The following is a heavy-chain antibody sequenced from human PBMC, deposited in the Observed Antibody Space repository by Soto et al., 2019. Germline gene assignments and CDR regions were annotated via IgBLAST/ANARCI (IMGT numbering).Heavy chain of an antibody. J-gene: IGHJ6*01. V-gene: IGHV3-13*01. D-gene: IGHD3-10*01. CDR1: GFTFRSFD. CDR2: IGLVDNT. CDR3: TRGGVPPGYTMAV. Sequence: PGGSLRLSCAASGFTFRSFDMHWVRQAAGKSPDWVATIGLVDNTYYAGYVKGRFTISREDARNSVYLQMNSLGAGDTAVYFCTRGGVPPGYTMAVGGQGTTVIVSS.